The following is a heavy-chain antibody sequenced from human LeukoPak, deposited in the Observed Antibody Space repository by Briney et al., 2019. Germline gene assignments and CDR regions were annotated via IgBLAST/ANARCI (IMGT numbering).Heavy chain of an antibody. D-gene: IGHD2-2*01. V-gene: IGHV3-11*01. J-gene: IGHJ6*02. CDR2: ISSSGSTI. CDR1: GFTFSDYY. CDR3: AREAYCSSTSCYGGGLYGMDV. Sequence: GGSLRLSCAASGFTFSDYYMSWLRQAPGKGLEWVSYISSSGSTIYYADSVKGRFTISRDNAKNSLYLQMNSLRAEDTAVYYCAREAYCSSTSCYGGGLYGMDVWGQGTTVTVSS.